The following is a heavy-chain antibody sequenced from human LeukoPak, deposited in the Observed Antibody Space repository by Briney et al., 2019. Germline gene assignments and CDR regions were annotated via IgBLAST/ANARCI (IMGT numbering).Heavy chain of an antibody. D-gene: IGHD3-3*01. CDR3: ARVLGGVHDFWSGYYFDS. J-gene: IGHJ4*02. CDR2: IYYSGST. CDR1: GGSISSYY. V-gene: IGHV4-59*01. Sequence: SETLSLTCTVSGGSISSYYWSWIRQPPGKGLEWIGYIYYSGSTNYNPSLKSRVTMSVDTSKNQFSLNLTSVTAADTAVYYCARVLGGVHDFWSGYYFDSWGQGTLVTVSS.